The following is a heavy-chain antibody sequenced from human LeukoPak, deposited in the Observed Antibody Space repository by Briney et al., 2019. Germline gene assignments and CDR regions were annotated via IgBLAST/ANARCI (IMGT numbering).Heavy chain of an antibody. J-gene: IGHJ4*02. CDR2: ISSSSSYV. D-gene: IGHD5-12*01. CDR3: ARGYSGYDYFFDN. CDR1: GFTFNSYS. Sequence: GGSLRLSCAASGFTFNSYSINWVRPAPGRGLEWVSSISSSSSYVFYGDSVKGRFTISRDSAKNSLNLHMNSLRAEDTAVYYCARGYSGYDYFFDNWGQGTLVTVSA. V-gene: IGHV3-21*01.